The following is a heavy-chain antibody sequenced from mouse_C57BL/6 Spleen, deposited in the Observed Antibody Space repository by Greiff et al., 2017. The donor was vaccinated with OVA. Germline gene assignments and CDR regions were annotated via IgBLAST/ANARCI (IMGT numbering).Heavy chain of an antibody. D-gene: IGHD2-5*01. Sequence: EVQLQESGAELVRPGASVKLSCTASGFNIKDYYMHWVKQRPEQGLEWIGRIDPEDGDTEYAPKFQGKATMTADTSSNTAYLQLSSLTSEDTAVYYCTRSYYSNYNFDYWGQGTTLTVSS. CDR3: TRSYYSNYNFDY. V-gene: IGHV14-1*01. CDR1: GFNIKDYY. J-gene: IGHJ2*01. CDR2: IDPEDGDT.